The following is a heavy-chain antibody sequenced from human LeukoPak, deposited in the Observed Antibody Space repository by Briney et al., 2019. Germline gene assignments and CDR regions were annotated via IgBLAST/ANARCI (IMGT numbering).Heavy chain of an antibody. CDR2: IIPIFGTA. CDR3: ARDPGIAAAGTWSY. Sequence: SVKVSCKASGGTFSSYAISWVRQAPGQGLEWMGGIIPIFGTANYAQKLQGRVTMTTDTSTSTAYMGLRSLRSDDTAVYYCARDPGIAAAGTWSYWGQGTLVTDSS. J-gene: IGHJ4*02. D-gene: IGHD6-13*01. V-gene: IGHV1-69*05. CDR1: GGTFSSYA.